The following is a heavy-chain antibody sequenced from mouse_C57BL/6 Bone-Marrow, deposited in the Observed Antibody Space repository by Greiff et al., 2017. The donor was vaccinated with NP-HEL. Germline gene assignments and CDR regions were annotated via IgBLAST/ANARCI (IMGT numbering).Heavy chain of an antibody. Sequence: VQLQQSGPGLVQPSQSLSITCTVSGFSLTSYGVHWVRQSPGKGLEWLGVIWSGGSTDYNAAFISRLSISKDNSKSQVFFKMNRLQADDTAIYYCASPYDYDGEFAYWGQGTLVTVSA. D-gene: IGHD2-4*01. CDR1: GFSLTSYG. CDR3: ASPYDYDGEFAY. J-gene: IGHJ3*01. CDR2: IWSGGST. V-gene: IGHV2-2*01.